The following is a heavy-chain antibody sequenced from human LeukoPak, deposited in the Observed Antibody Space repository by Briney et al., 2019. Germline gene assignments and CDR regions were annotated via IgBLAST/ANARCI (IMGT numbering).Heavy chain of an antibody. V-gene: IGHV1-69*04. Sequence: GASVKVSCKASGGTFSSYVITWVRQAPGQGLEWMGRIIPMLDIQNYAQKSQGRVTITADKSTSTAYMELSSLRSEDTAVYYCASERGATQYFDYWGQGTLVTVSS. CDR2: IIPMLDIQ. J-gene: IGHJ4*02. CDR3: ASERGATQYFDY. D-gene: IGHD3-10*01. CDR1: GGTFSSYV.